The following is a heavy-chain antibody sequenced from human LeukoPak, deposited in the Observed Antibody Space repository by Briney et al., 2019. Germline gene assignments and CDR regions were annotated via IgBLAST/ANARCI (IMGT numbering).Heavy chain of an antibody. Sequence: GGSLRLSCAASGFTFSSYAMNWVRQAPGKGLEWVSGISGSGGSTYYADSVKGRFTISRDNSKNTLYLQMNSLRVEATAVYYCARGGSYVHYWGQGTLVTVSS. V-gene: IGHV3-23*01. D-gene: IGHD1-26*01. J-gene: IGHJ4*02. CDR2: ISGSGGST. CDR1: GFTFSSYA. CDR3: ARGGSYVHY.